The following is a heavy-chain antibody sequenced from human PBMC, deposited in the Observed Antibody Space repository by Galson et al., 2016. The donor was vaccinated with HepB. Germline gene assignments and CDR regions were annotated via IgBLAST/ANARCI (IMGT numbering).Heavy chain of an antibody. CDR1: GDTFSNYA. Sequence: SVKVSCKASGDTFSNYAITWVRQAPGQGLEWMGRIIPFLGIAEYAQRFQDRVTITADKSTSTVFMEVNSLRSEDTAVYYCARVDCSGNACYLNYWGQGTLVIVSS. V-gene: IGHV1-69*04. J-gene: IGHJ4*02. CDR3: ARVDCSGNACYLNY. D-gene: IGHD2-2*01. CDR2: IIPFLGIA.